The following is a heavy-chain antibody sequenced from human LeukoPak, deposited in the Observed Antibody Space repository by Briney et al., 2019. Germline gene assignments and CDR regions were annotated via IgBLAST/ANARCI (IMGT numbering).Heavy chain of an antibody. V-gene: IGHV4-34*01. Sequence: GSLRLSCAASGFTFSSYAMSWIRQPPGKGLEWIGEINHSGSTNYNPSPKSRVTISVDTSKNQFSLKLSSVTAADTAVYYCARGGSIAAHDYWGQGTLVTVSS. CDR1: GFTFSSYA. J-gene: IGHJ4*02. CDR2: INHSGST. D-gene: IGHD6-6*01. CDR3: ARGGSIAAHDY.